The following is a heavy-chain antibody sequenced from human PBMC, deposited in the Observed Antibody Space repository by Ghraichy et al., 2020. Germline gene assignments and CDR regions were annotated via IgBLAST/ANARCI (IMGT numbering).Heavy chain of an antibody. CDR1: GFNFSNYA. V-gene: IGHV3-23*01. J-gene: IGHJ3*01. Sequence: GGSLRLSCAASGFNFSNYAMNWVRQAPGKGLEWVSAISRSVTSTYYADSVKGRFTISRDNSKDTLFLQMSKLRAEDTAEYYCVKLRDAAFELWGQGTMVTVSS. CDR3: VKLRDAAFEL. D-gene: IGHD3-16*01. CDR2: ISRSVTST.